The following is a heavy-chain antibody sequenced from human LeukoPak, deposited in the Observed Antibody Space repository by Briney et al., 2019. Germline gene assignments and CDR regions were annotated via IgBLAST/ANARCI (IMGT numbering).Heavy chain of an antibody. CDR2: IGSDNKP. CDR3: ARDLDYYVAMDV. V-gene: IGHV3-23*01. Sequence: PGGSLRLSCEASGFTFSAYAMTGVRQAPGKGLEWVSSIGSDNKPHYSESVKGRFAISRDNSKSMLFLQLNSLRAKDTALYYCARDLDYYVAMDVWGQGTTVTVSS. CDR1: GFTFSAYA. J-gene: IGHJ6*02. D-gene: IGHD3-10*02.